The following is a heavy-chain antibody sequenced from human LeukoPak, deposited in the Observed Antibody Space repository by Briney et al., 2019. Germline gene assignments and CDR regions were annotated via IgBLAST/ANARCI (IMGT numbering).Heavy chain of an antibody. Sequence: PGGSLRLSCAASGFTFSSYAMPWVRQAPGKGLGWGAVISYDGSNKYYADSVKGRFTISRHNSKNTLYLQMNSLRAEDTAVYYCARDGGIVYCMDVWGQGTTVTVSS. J-gene: IGHJ6*02. D-gene: IGHD2-21*01. CDR1: GFTFSSYA. V-gene: IGHV3-30*04. CDR3: ARDGGIVYCMDV. CDR2: ISYDGSNK.